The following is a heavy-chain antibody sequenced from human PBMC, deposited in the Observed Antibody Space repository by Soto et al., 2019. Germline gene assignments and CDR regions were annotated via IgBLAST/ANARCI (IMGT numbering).Heavy chain of an antibody. D-gene: IGHD3-9*01. Sequence: SETLSLTCTVSGGSISSYYWSWIRQPAGKGLEWIGRIYTSGSTNYNPSLKSRVTMSVDTSKNQFSLKLSSVTAADTAVYYCARGLSNWGRGRYFDWLPIGRWFDPWGQGTQVTVSS. V-gene: IGHV4-4*07. CDR1: GGSISSYY. CDR3: ARGLSNWGRGRYFDWLPIGRWFDP. J-gene: IGHJ5*02. CDR2: IYTSGST.